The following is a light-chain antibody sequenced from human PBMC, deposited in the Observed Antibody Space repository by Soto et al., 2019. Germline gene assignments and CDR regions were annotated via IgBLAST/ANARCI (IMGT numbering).Light chain of an antibody. V-gene: IGKV1-17*03. CDR1: QGISNS. Sequence: DIQMTQSPSAMSASLGDRVTITCRASQGISNSLAWFQQKPGKVPKRLIYGASTLQSGAPSRFSGRKSGTQFTLTIDSLQPEDFATYYCQQVKTYPRTFGGGTKVDIK. CDR2: GAS. CDR3: QQVKTYPRT. J-gene: IGKJ4*01.